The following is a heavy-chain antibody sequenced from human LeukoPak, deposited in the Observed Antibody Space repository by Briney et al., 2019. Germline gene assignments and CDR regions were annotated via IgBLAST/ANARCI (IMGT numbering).Heavy chain of an antibody. CDR2: IIPILGIA. V-gene: IGHV1-69*04. CDR1: GGTFSSYA. Sequence: GASVKVSCKASGGTFSSYAISWVRQAPGQGLEWMGRIIPILGIANYAQKFQGRVTITADKSTSTAYMELSSLRSEDTAVYYCARWSARGGMFDYWGQGTLVTVSS. CDR3: ARWSARGGMFDY. J-gene: IGHJ4*02. D-gene: IGHD6-6*01.